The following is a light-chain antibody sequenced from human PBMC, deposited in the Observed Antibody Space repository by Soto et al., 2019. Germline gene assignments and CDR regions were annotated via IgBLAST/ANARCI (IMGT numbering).Light chain of an antibody. CDR3: QQRSNWPWT. CDR1: QSVSSY. J-gene: IGKJ1*01. Sequence: EIVLTQSPATLSLSPGERATLSCRASQSVSSYLAWYQQKPGQAPRLLIYDASNRATGIPARFSGSGSGTDFTLTTSSLEPEDFAVYYCQQRSNWPWTFGQGTKVEIQ. CDR2: DAS. V-gene: IGKV3-11*01.